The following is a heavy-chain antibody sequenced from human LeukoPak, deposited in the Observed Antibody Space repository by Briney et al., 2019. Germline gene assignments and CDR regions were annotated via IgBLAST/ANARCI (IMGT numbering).Heavy chain of an antibody. CDR2: IYHSGST. CDR1: GGSISSYY. V-gene: IGHV4-38-2*02. J-gene: IGHJ4*02. CDR3: ASLSSGWYNDY. Sequence: ETLSLTCTVSGGSISSYYWGWIRQPPGKGLEWIGSIYHSGSTYYNPSLKSRVTISVDTSKNQFSLKLSSVTAADTAVYYCASLSSGWYNDYWGQGTLVTVSS. D-gene: IGHD6-19*01.